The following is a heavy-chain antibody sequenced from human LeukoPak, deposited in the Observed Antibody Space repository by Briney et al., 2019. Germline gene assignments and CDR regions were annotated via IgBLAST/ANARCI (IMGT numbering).Heavy chain of an antibody. CDR3: ARPLRYSGAFDI. D-gene: IGHD2-15*01. Sequence: SETLSLTCTVSGGSIISYYWSWIRQPPGKGLEWIGHIYTSGSTNYNPSLTSRVTISVDTSKNQFSLKLSSVTAADTAVYYCARPLRYSGAFDIWGQGTMVTVSS. CDR1: GGSIISYY. V-gene: IGHV4-4*08. J-gene: IGHJ3*02. CDR2: IYTSGST.